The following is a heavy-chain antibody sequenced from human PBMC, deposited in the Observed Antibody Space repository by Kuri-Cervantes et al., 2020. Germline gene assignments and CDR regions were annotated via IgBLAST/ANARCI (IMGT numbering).Heavy chain of an antibody. J-gene: IGHJ6*03. Sequence: SETLSLTCTVSGGSISSTSHYWGWIRQPPGKGLEWIGSIYYTGSTYYNPSLKSRVTISVDKSKNQFSLKLSSVTAADTAVYYCARDRPRYNWNYIDLYYYSMDVWGKGTTVTVSS. CDR1: GGSISSTSHY. D-gene: IGHD1-7*01. V-gene: IGHV4-39*07. CDR2: IYYTGST. CDR3: ARDRPRYNWNYIDLYYYSMDV.